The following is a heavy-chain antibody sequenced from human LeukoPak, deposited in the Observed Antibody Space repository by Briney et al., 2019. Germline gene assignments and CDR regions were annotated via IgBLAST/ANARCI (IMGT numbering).Heavy chain of an antibody. J-gene: IGHJ6*02. D-gene: IGHD6-13*01. CDR1: GFTFTSSA. CDR2: VVVGSGNT. V-gene: IGHV1-58*01. CDR3: AADRTAAAQRWYYYYGMDV. Sequence: SVKVSCKASGFTFTSSAVQWVRQARGQRLEWIGWVVVGSGNTNYAQKFQERVTITRDMSTSTAYMELSSLRSEDTAVYYCAADRTAAAQRWYYYYGMDVWGRGTTVTVSS.